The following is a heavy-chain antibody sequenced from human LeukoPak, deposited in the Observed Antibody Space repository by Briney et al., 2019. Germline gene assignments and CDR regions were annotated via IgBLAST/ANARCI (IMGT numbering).Heavy chain of an antibody. CDR1: GGSISSYY. CDR3: ARDGGARGVDY. D-gene: IGHD1-26*01. Sequence: SETLSLTCTVSGGSISSYYWSWIRQPPGKGLEWIGYIYYSGSTNYNPSLKSRVTISVDTSKNQFSLKLSSVTAADTAVYYCARDGGARGVDYWGQGTLVTVSS. V-gene: IGHV4-59*01. CDR2: IYYSGST. J-gene: IGHJ4*02.